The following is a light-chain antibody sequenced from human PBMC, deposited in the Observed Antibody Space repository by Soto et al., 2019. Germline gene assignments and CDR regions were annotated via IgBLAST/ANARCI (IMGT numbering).Light chain of an antibody. J-gene: IGKJ2*01. CDR1: ESVSSN. Sequence: EIVMTQAPATLSVSPGERVTLSCRASESVSSNLAWYHQKPGQAPRLLIYGASTRATGIPGRFSGSGSGTAFTLTISSLQSEDFAVYYRQQYNDWPPNTFGQGTQLEIK. V-gene: IGKV3-15*01. CDR2: GAS. CDR3: QQYNDWPPNT.